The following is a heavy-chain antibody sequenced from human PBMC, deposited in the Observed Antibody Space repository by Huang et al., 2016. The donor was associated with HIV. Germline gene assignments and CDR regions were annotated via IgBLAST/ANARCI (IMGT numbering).Heavy chain of an antibody. Sequence: QVQLQESGPGLVKPSQTMSLTCTVSGGSISSGGYYWSWIRQPPGKGLEWIGYIDYSGSTYYHPSLNIRVTISVDTSKNQFSLKLSSVTAADTAVYSCASRRPVVLWFGEHAFDIWGQGTMVTVSS. CDR2: IDYSGST. V-gene: IGHV4-30-4*08. D-gene: IGHD3-10*01. J-gene: IGHJ3*02. CDR3: ASRRPVVLWFGEHAFDI. CDR1: GGSISSGGYY.